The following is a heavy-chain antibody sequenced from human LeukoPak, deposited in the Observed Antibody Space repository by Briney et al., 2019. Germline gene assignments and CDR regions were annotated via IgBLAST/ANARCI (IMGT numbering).Heavy chain of an antibody. Sequence: PSETLSLTCGVSGGSITQTNYWTWVRQPPGKGLEWIGEVNLQGSTNYNPSLMGRVAISVDKSENHVSLQLTSVTAADTAVYYCARRGIAALYYFDYWGQGTLVTVSS. CDR3: ARRGIAALYYFDY. V-gene: IGHV4-4*02. CDR1: GGSITQTNY. CDR2: VNLQGST. J-gene: IGHJ4*02. D-gene: IGHD6-13*01.